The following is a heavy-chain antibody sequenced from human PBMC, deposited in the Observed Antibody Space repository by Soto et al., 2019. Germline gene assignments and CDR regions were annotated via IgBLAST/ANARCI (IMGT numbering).Heavy chain of an antibody. CDR3: ARRRAGGVPGVIDY. J-gene: IGHJ4*02. CDR2: IYYSGST. CDR1: GGSISSTSYY. Sequence: SETLSLTCTVSGGSISSTSYYWGWIRQPPGKGLEWIASIYYSGSTYYNPSLKSRVTISVDTSKNLFSLKLSSVTAADTAVYFCARRRAGGVPGVIDYWGQGTLVTVSS. D-gene: IGHD2-8*01. V-gene: IGHV4-39*01.